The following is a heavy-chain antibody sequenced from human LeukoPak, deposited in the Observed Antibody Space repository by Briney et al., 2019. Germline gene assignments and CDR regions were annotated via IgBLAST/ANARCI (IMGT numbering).Heavy chain of an antibody. D-gene: IGHD3-3*01. J-gene: IGHJ4*02. CDR3: ARGHFGVVLDY. V-gene: IGHV3-21*01. CDR2: IRGDSTET. CDR1: GFTFSSYS. Sequence: PGGSLRLSCEGSGFTFSSYSMIWVRQALGKGLEWVSSIRGDSTETRHADSLMGRFTISRDNAKKSLYLQMNSLRAEDTAVYYCARGHFGVVLDYWGQGTLVTVSS.